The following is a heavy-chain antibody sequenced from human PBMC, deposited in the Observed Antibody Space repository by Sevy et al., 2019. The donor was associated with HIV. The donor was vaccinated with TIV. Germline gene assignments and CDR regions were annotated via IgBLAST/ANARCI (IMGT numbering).Heavy chain of an antibody. Sequence: GVSLRLSCAASGFTFSSYWMSWVRQAPGKGLEWVANIKQDGSEKYYVDSVKGRFTISRDNAKNSLYLQMNSLRAEDTAVYYCARARLKGLYSGYDYGYWGQGTLVTVSS. CDR2: IKQDGSEK. V-gene: IGHV3-7*03. J-gene: IGHJ4*02. CDR1: GFTFSSYW. CDR3: ARARLKGLYSGYDYGY. D-gene: IGHD5-12*01.